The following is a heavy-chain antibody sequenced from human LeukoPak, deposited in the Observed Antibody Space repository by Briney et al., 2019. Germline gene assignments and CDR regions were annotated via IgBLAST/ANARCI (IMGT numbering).Heavy chain of an antibody. CDR3: ARGPQYYYGSGSYSPLVY. D-gene: IGHD3-10*01. CDR1: GGSISSGDYY. V-gene: IGHV4-30-4*01. CDR2: IYYSGSN. J-gene: IGHJ4*02. Sequence: SLTLSLTCTVSGGSISSGDYYWSWLRQPPGKGLVWIGYIYYSGSNYYNPSLKSRVTISVDTSKNQFSLKLSSVTAADTAVYYCARGPQYYYGSGSYSPLVYWGQGTLVTVSS.